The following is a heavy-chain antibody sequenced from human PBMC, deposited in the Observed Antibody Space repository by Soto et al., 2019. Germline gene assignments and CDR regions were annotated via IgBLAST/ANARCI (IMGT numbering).Heavy chain of an antibody. J-gene: IGHJ3*02. Sequence: PGGSLRLSCAASGFTFSSYCMSWVRQAPGEGLEWVANIKQDGSEKYYVDSVKGRFTISRDNAKNSLYLQMNSLRAEDTAVYYCAGAYCGGDCYSGDAFDIWGQGTMVTVSS. CDR3: AGAYCGGDCYSGDAFDI. CDR2: IKQDGSEK. V-gene: IGHV3-7*01. D-gene: IGHD2-21*01. CDR1: GFTFSSYC.